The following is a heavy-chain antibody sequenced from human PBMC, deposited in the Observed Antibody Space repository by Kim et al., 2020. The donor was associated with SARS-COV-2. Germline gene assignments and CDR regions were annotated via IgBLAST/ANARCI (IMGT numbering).Heavy chain of an antibody. CDR2: ISYDGSSK. Sequence: GGSLRLSCAASGFTFSSYAMHWVRQAPGKGLEWVAVISYDGSSKYYADSVKGRFTISRDNSKNTLYLQMNSLRAEDTAVYYCAKDRTIVVVPSATFDYWG. CDR3: AKDRTIVVVPSATFDY. J-gene: IGHJ4*01. V-gene: IGHV3-30*18. CDR1: GFTFSSYA. D-gene: IGHD2-2*01.